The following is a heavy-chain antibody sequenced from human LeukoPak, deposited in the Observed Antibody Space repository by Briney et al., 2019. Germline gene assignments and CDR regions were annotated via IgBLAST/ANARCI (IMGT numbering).Heavy chain of an antibody. CDR3: ARERIAAAGTLIWFDP. V-gene: IGHV4-4*07. J-gene: IGHJ5*02. CDR2: IYTSGST. CDR1: GGSISSYY. D-gene: IGHD6-13*01. Sequence: SETLSLTCTVSGGSISSYYWSWIRQPAGKGLEWIGRIYTSGSTNYNPSLKRRVSISVDTSKTQFSLKLSSVTAADTAVYYCARERIAAAGTLIWFDPWGQGTLVTVSS.